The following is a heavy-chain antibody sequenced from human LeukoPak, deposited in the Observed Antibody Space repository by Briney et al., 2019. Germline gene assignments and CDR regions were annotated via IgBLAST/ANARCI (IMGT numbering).Heavy chain of an antibody. CDR1: GYTFTSYD. CDR2: MNPNSGNT. V-gene: IGHV1-8*01. Sequence: ASVKVSCKASGYTFTSYDINWVRQATGQGLEWMGWMNPNSGNTGYAQKFQGRVTMTRNTSISTAYMELSSLRSEDTAVYYCARGYGSSWYYYYYMDVWGKGTTVTVSS. D-gene: IGHD6-13*01. CDR3: ARGYGSSWYYYYYMDV. J-gene: IGHJ6*03.